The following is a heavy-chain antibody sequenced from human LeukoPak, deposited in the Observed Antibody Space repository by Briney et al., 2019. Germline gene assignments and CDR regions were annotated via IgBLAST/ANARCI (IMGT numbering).Heavy chain of an antibody. J-gene: IGHJ1*01. Sequence: ASVKVSCKASGYTFTTCRLAWVRQAPGQSLEWMGWISVNNGGTNYAQSFQDRVTLTRDTSTNTAYLELRSLRSDDTAIIYCATATQPRGYFLHWGQGTLVTVSS. CDR3: ATATQPRGYFLH. D-gene: IGHD5-18*01. CDR2: ISVNNGGT. V-gene: IGHV1-18*04. CDR1: GYTFTTCR.